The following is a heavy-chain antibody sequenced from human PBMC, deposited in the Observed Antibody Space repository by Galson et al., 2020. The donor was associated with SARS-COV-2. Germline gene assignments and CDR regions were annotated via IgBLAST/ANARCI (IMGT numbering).Heavy chain of an antibody. D-gene: IGHD6-13*01. CDR2: INHSGST. J-gene: IGHJ4*02. CDR1: GGSFRGYY. Sequence: SETLSLTCAVYGGSFRGYYWSWIRQPPGKGLEWIGEINHSGSTNYNPSLKSRVTISVDTSKNQFSLKLSSVNAADTAVYYCARGIAAGTTTMRGYYFDYWGQGTLVTVSS. V-gene: IGHV4-34*01. CDR3: ARGIAAGTTTMRGYYFDY.